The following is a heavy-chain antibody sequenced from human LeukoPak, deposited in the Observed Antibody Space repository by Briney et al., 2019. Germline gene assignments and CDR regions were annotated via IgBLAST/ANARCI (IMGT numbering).Heavy chain of an antibody. Sequence: PGGSLRLSCAASGFIFSDHYMDWVRQAPGKGLEWVARIGSKVQGYITEYAASVKGRFTISRDDSKNSLSLQMNSLKTEDTAVYYCARAVAGGRGFDYWGQGTLVTVSS. CDR2: IGSKVQGYIT. CDR3: ARAVAGGRGFDY. V-gene: IGHV3-72*01. J-gene: IGHJ4*02. D-gene: IGHD6-13*01. CDR1: GFIFSDHY.